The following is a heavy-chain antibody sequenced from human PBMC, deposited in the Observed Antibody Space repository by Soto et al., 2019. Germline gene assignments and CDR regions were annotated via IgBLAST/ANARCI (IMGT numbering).Heavy chain of an antibody. V-gene: IGHV4-34*01. J-gene: IGHJ5*02. D-gene: IGHD4-17*01. Sequence: PSETLSLTCSVYGGPFSGYSWSWIRQPPGKGLEWIGEINHSGSTNYNPSLKSRVTISVDTSKNQFSLKLSSVTAADTAVYYCARTLFTYGNWFDPWGQG. CDR1: GGPFSGYS. CDR2: INHSGST. CDR3: ARTLFTYGNWFDP.